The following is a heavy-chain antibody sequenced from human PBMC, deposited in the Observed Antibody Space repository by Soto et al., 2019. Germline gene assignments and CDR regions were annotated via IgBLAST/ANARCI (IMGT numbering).Heavy chain of an antibody. Sequence: PSETLCLTCTVSGGSISSGGYYWSWIRQHPGKGLEWIGYIYYSGSTYYNPSLKSRVTISVDTSKDQFSLKLSSVTAADTAVYYCARDFTDSSGPTLGMGVWGQGTTVTVSS. J-gene: IGHJ6*02. V-gene: IGHV4-31*03. CDR3: ARDFTDSSGPTLGMGV. CDR1: GGSISSGGYY. CDR2: IYYSGST. D-gene: IGHD6-19*01.